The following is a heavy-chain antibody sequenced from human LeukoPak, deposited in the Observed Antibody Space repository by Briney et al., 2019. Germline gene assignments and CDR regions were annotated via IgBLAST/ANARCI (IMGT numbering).Heavy chain of an antibody. CDR3: ARDAAVAGAVNWFDP. CDR2: ISYDGSNK. D-gene: IGHD6-19*01. Sequence: GRSLRLSCAASGFTFSTYTMHWVCQAPGKGLEWVAVISYDGSNKYYADSVKGRFTISRDTSKNTLYLQMNSLRAEDTAVYYCARDAAVAGAVNWFDPWGQGTLVTVSS. V-gene: IGHV3-30-3*01. J-gene: IGHJ5*02. CDR1: GFTFSTYT.